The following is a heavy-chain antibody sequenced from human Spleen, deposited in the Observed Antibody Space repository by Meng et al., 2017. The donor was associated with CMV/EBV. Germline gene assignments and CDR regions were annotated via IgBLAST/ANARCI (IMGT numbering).Heavy chain of an antibody. CDR1: GGSISSGDYD. V-gene: IGHV4-30-4*08. J-gene: IGHJ5*02. D-gene: IGHD2-2*01. Sequence: QVALTESGPGLVKPSQTLSLTCIVSGGSISSGDYDWSWIRQPPGKGLEWIGYIYYSGSTYYNPSLKSRVTISVDTSKNQFSLKLSSVTAADTAVYYCARETCSTSCYWFDPWGQGTLVTVSS. CDR2: IYYSGST. CDR3: ARETCSTSCYWFDP.